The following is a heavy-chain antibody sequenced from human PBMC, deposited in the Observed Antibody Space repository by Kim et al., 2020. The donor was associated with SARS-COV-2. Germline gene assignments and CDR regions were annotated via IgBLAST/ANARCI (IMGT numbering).Heavy chain of an antibody. Sequence: SETLSLTCTVSGGSISSGGYYWSWIRQHPGKVLDWIGYIYYSGSTYYNPSLKSRVTISVDTSKNQFSLKLSSVTAADTAVYYCARGGNKIVVVPAASVHYVYGMDFWGQGTTVTVSS. CDR1: GGSISSGGYY. J-gene: IGHJ6*02. CDR3: ARGGNKIVVVPAASVHYVYGMDF. CDR2: IYYSGST. D-gene: IGHD2-2*01. V-gene: IGHV4-31*03.